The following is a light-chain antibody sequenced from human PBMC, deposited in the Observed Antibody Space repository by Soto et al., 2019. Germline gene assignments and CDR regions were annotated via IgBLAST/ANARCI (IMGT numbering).Light chain of an antibody. V-gene: IGKV3-20*01. J-gene: IGKJ3*01. Sequence: EIVLTQSPGTLSLSPGERATLSCRASQSVSSSYLAWYQQKPGQAPRLLIYGASSRATGIPDRFSGSGSGTDFTLTISRLEPEDFAEYYCQQYGRSPPFSFGPGTKVDSK. CDR3: QQYGRSPPFS. CDR1: QSVSSSY. CDR2: GAS.